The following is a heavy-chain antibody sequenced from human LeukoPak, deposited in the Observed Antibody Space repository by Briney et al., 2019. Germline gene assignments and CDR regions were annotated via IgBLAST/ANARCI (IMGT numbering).Heavy chain of an antibody. CDR2: ISGSGGSS. CDR1: GFTFSSYA. Sequence: GGSLRLSCAASGFTFSSYAMSWVRQAPGKGLEWVSAISGSGGSSYYADFVKGRFTISRDNSKNTLYLQMNSLRAEDTAVYYCAKRRIAARHFDYWGQGTLVTVSS. CDR3: AKRRIAARHFDY. J-gene: IGHJ4*02. D-gene: IGHD6-6*01. V-gene: IGHV3-23*01.